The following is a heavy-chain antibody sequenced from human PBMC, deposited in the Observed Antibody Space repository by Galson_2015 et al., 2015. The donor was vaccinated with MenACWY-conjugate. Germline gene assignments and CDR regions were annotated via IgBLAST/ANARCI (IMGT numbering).Heavy chain of an antibody. V-gene: IGHV3-48*02. CDR3: TRERSDGSNWYWDY. Sequence: SLRLSCAASGFSFSDYNMNWVCRAPGKGLEWVSWIRSSPKSGSTTIYYADSVKGRFTISRDNAKNSLYLQMNSLRDEDTAVFYCTRERSDGSNWYWDYWGQGTVVTVSS. D-gene: IGHD6-13*01. CDR2: IRSSPKSGSTTI. CDR1: GFSFSDYN. J-gene: IGHJ4*02.